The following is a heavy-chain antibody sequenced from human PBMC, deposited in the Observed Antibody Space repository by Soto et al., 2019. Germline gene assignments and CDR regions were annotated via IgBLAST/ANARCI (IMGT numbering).Heavy chain of an antibody. CDR1: VGSMASYY. V-gene: IGHV4-4*07. CDR2: VYSSGGT. CDR3: ARGKRFSDWFDP. D-gene: IGHD3-3*01. J-gene: IGHJ5*02. Sequence: PSETLSLTCTVSVGSMASYYWTWIRQPAGKGLEWIGRVYSSGGTHYNPSLKSRVTISLDTSKNQFSLRLLSVTDADTAVYFCARGKRFSDWFDPWGQGNLVTVSS.